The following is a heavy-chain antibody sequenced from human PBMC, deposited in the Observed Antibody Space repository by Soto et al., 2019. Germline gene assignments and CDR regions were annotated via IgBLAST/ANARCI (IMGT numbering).Heavy chain of an antibody. CDR1: GGSFSGYY. CDR3: ARRDYDILTGYYEADI. D-gene: IGHD3-9*01. Sequence: SETLSLTCAVYGGSFSGYYWSWIRQPPGKGLEWIGEINHSGSTNYSPSLKSRVTISVDTSKNQFSLKLSSVTAADTAVYYCARRDYDILTGYYEADIWGQGTMVTVSS. V-gene: IGHV4-34*01. J-gene: IGHJ3*02. CDR2: INHSGST.